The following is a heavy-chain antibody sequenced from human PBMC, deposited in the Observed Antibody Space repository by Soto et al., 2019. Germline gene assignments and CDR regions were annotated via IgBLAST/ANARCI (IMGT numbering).Heavy chain of an antibody. V-gene: IGHV4-30-4*01. CDR1: GGSISSGDYY. Sequence: PSETLSLTCTFSGGSISSGDYYWSWIRQPPGKGLEWIGYIYYSGSTYYNPSLKSRVTISVDTSKNQFSLKLSSVTAADTAVYYCARVGSSIATRPFDYWGQGTLVTVSS. CDR3: ARVGSSIATRPFDY. CDR2: IYYSGST. D-gene: IGHD6-6*01. J-gene: IGHJ4*02.